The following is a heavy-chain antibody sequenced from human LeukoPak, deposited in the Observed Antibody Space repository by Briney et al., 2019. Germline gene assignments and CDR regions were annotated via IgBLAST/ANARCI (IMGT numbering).Heavy chain of an antibody. CDR1: GFTLSSYS. CDR3: AREQAGYYYYYMDV. D-gene: IGHD3-10*01. J-gene: IGHJ6*03. CDR2: ISSSSSYI. V-gene: IGHV3-21*01. Sequence: GGSLRLSCAASGFTLSSYSMNWVRQAPGKGLEWVSSISSSSSYIYYADSVKGRFTISRDNAKNSLYLQMNSLRAEDTAVYYCAREQAGYYYYYMDVWGKGTTVTVSS.